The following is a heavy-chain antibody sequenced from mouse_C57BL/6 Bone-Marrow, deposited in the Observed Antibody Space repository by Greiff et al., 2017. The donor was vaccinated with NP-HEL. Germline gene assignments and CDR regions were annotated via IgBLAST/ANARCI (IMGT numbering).Heavy chain of an antibody. J-gene: IGHJ1*03. CDR1: GYTFTSYW. Sequence: QVQLQQPGAELVKPGASVKLSCKASGYTFTSYWMQWVKQRPGQGLEWIGEIDPSDSYTNYNQKFKGKATLTVDTSSSTAYMQHSSLTSEDSAVYYCGIYYGNAGWYFDVWGTGTTVTVSS. D-gene: IGHD2-1*01. V-gene: IGHV1-50*01. CDR3: GIYYGNAGWYFDV. CDR2: IDPSDSYT.